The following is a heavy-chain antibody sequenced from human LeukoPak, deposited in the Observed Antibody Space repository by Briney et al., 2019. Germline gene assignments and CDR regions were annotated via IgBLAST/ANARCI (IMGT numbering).Heavy chain of an antibody. Sequence: SETLSLTCTVSGGSISSGGYYWSWIRQHPGKGLEWIGYIYYSGSTYYNPSLKSRVTISVDTSKNQFSLKLSSVTAADTAVYYCARDRGDYASYNWFDPWGQGTLVTVSS. CDR3: ARDRGDYASYNWFDP. CDR2: IYYSGST. J-gene: IGHJ5*02. V-gene: IGHV4-31*03. D-gene: IGHD4-17*01. CDR1: GGSISSGGYY.